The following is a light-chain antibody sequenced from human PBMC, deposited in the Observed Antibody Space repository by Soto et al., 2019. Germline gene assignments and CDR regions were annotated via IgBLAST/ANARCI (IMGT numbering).Light chain of an antibody. CDR3: HHYGSS. J-gene: IGKJ4*01. Sequence: EIVLTQSPGTLSLSPGERASLSCRASQSVNSKYLAWYQQKPGQAPRLVIYGASNRATGLPDRFSGSGSGTDFTLTISRLEPEDFAFYYCHHYGSSFGGGTKV. CDR1: QSVNSKY. CDR2: GAS. V-gene: IGKV3-20*01.